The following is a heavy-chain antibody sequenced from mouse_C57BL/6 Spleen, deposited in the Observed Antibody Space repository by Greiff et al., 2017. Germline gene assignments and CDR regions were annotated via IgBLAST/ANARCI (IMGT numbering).Heavy chain of an antibody. J-gene: IGHJ2*01. Sequence: VQLQQSGAELVRPGASVTLSCKASGYTFTDYEMHWVQQTPVHGLEWIGAIDPETGGTAYNQKVKGKAILTADKSSSTAYMELLSLTSGDSADYYSAAYYGNGYYFDYWGKGTTLTVAS. D-gene: IGHD2-10*01. CDR3: AAYYGNGYYFDY. V-gene: IGHV1-15*01. CDR2: IDPETGGT. CDR1: GYTFTDYE.